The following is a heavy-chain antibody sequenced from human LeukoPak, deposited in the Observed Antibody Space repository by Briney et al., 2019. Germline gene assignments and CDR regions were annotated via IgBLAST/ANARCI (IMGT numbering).Heavy chain of an antibody. J-gene: IGHJ4*02. Sequence: PGGSLRLSCAASGFTFRNYGMHWIRQAPGKGLEWVGVATIDERSVFCADSVQGRFIISRDNSKTTLYLQMNNLRPEDTALYYCAREALGCRGYDPDYFDSWGQGTLVTVSS. V-gene: IGHV3-30*03. D-gene: IGHD5-12*01. CDR1: GFTFRNYG. CDR2: ATIDERSV. CDR3: AREALGCRGYDPDYFDS.